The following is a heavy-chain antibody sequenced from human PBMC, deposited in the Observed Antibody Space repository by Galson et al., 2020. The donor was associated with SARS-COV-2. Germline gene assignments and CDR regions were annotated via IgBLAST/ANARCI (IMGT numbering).Heavy chain of an antibody. CDR1: TGFIHSTSYY. Sequence: ASETLSLTCIVSTGFIHSTSYYWGWIRQPPGKGLEWIGSIYFNGRTFYNPSLMSRVTISIDTSKNQFSLRLTTVTAADTALYFCARKTSTYDIWGPGAQVTVS. J-gene: IGHJ4*01. V-gene: IGHV4-39*07. CDR2: IYFNGRT. D-gene: IGHD5-12*01. CDR3: ARKTSTYDI.